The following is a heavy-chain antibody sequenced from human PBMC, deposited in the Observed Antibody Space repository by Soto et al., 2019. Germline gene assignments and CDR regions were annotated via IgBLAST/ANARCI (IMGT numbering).Heavy chain of an antibody. CDR3: ARRLGMVYAIPYNWFDP. CDR2: IYYSGST. D-gene: IGHD2-8*01. V-gene: IGHV4-39*01. Sequence: PSETLSLTCTVSGGSISSSSYYWGWIRQPPGKGLEWIGSIYYSGSTYYNPSLKSRVTISVDTSKNQFSLKLSSVTAADTAVYYCARRLGMVYAIPYNWFDPWGQGTLVTVSS. CDR1: GGSISSSSYY. J-gene: IGHJ5*02.